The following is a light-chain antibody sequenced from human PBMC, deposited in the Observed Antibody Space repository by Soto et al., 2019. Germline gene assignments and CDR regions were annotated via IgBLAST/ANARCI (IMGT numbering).Light chain of an antibody. J-gene: IGLJ2*01. CDR2: DVS. Sequence: QSALTQPRSVSGSPGQSVTISCTGTSSDVGGYNYVSWYQQHPGKAPKLMIYDVSKRPSGVTDRFSGSKSGNTASLTISGLQAEDEAYYYCCSYAGSNPVVFGGGTELTVL. CDR1: SSDVGGYNY. V-gene: IGLV2-11*01. CDR3: CSYAGSNPVV.